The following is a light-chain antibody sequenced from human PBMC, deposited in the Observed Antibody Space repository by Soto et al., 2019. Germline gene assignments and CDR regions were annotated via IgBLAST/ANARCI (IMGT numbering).Light chain of an antibody. CDR1: QSVSNNY. V-gene: IGKV3-20*01. CDR3: QQYGSTPTWT. J-gene: IGKJ1*01. Sequence: EIMLTQSPGTLSLSPGERATLSCSASQSVSNNYLAWYQQKPGQAPTLLIYDASNRATGIPDRFSGSGSGTDFTLTISRLEPEDFAVYYCQQYGSTPTWTFGQGTKVDIK. CDR2: DAS.